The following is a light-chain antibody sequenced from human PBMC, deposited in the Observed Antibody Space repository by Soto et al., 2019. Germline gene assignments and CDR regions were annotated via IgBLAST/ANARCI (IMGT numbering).Light chain of an antibody. V-gene: IGKV3-20*01. CDR1: QSVSSSY. CDR2: GAS. Sequence: EIVLTQSPGTLSLSPVEIATLSCRASQSVSSSYLAWYQQKPGQAPRLLIFGASSRATGIPDRFSGSGSGTDFTLTISGLEPEDFAVYYCQQYGSSPGTFGQGTTGDIK. J-gene: IGKJ1*01. CDR3: QQYGSSPGT.